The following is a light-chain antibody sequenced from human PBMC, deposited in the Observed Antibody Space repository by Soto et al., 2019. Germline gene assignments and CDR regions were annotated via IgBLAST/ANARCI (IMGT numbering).Light chain of an antibody. V-gene: IGKV1-9*01. Sequence: DIQLTQSPSFLSASVGDRVTITCRASQGISSYLAWYQQIPGRAPKLLIYAASTLQSGVPSRFSGSGSGTEFTLTISSLQPEDFATYYCQHLNRHLTFGHGTTVDIK. CDR2: AAS. CDR1: QGISSY. J-gene: IGKJ3*01. CDR3: QHLNRHLT.